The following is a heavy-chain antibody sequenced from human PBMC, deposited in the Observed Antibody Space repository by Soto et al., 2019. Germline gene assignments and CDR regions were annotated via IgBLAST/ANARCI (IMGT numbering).Heavy chain of an antibody. J-gene: IGHJ6*02. CDR2: IYHSGNT. CDR1: GDSISSDGYY. CDR3: AREAAVEGMDV. V-gene: IGHV4-31*03. D-gene: IGHD2-15*01. Sequence: SETLSLTCTVSGDSISSDGYYWSLIRQHPGKGLEWIGYIYHSGNTYYNPSLKSRVTISADTSKNQVSLKVSSVTAADTAVYYCAREAAVEGMDVWGQGTTVTVSS.